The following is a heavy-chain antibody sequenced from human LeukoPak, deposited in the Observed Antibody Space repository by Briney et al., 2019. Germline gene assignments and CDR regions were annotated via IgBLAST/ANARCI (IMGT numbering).Heavy chain of an antibody. V-gene: IGHV4-59*08. Sequence: SETLSLTRTVSGGSIGINYWTWIPQPPGKGREYIGYIYSTEGTNYNPSLKSRVTISVDTSKNQFSLKLSSVTAADTAVYFCAKYGNSGWVIDYWGQGTLVTVSS. J-gene: IGHJ4*02. CDR1: GGSIGINY. D-gene: IGHD6-19*01. CDR2: IYSTEGT. CDR3: AKYGNSGWVIDY.